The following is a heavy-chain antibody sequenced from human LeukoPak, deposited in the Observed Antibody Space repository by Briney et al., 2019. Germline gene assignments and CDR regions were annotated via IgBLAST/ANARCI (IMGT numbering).Heavy chain of an antibody. D-gene: IGHD1-7*01. CDR2: ISRASESI. CDR1: GFNFNAYS. Sequence: GGSLRLSCAASGFNFNAYSMAWVRQAPGKGLEWVSLISRASESIFYADSVKGRFTISRDNAKNSLYLQMNGLRADDTAAYYCARGATDTTRWFDPWGQGTLVTVSS. J-gene: IGHJ5*02. V-gene: IGHV3-21*01. CDR3: ARGATDTTRWFDP.